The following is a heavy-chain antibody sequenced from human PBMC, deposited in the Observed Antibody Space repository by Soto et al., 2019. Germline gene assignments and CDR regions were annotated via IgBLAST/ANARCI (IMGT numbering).Heavy chain of an antibody. CDR1: AYSLSEFY. CDR2: FDTEDGET. Sequence: XVKGAFKCAAYSLSEFYMSCVRHSPGKGVEWMGGFDTEDGETIYAQKFQGRVTMTEDTSTDTAYMELSSLRYEDTAVYYCATDVIGMGQYYLDYWGQGPLVTVYS. CDR3: ATDVIGMGQYYLDY. D-gene: IGHD3-16*02. V-gene: IGHV1-24*01. J-gene: IGHJ4*02.